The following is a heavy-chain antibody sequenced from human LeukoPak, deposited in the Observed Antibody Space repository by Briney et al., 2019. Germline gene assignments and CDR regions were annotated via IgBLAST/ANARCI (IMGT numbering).Heavy chain of an antibody. V-gene: IGHV3-21*01. CDR2: ISSSTSSK. CDR1: GFTFSTYI. CDR3: ARLKIYCTGGVCLSPIDY. J-gene: IGHJ4*02. D-gene: IGHD2-8*02. Sequence: PGGSLRLSCAASGFTFSTYIMNWVRQAPGKGLEWVSSISSSTSSKYYADSVKGRFTISRDNAKNSLYLQMNSLRAEDTAVYYCARLKIYCTGGVCLSPIDYWGQGTLVTVSS.